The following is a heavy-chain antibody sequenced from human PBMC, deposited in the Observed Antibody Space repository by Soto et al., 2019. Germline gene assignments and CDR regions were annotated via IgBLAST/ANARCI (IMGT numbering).Heavy chain of an antibody. CDR3: AKDLLVAAAGTGWFDP. CDR2: ISGSGVGT. J-gene: IGHJ5*02. V-gene: IGHV3-23*01. CDR1: GFTFSSYA. D-gene: IGHD6-13*01. Sequence: GGSLRLSCAASGFTFSSYAMNWVRQAPGKGLEWVSAISGSGVGTSYADSVKSRFTISRDNSKNTLYLQMNSLRVEDTAVYYCAKDLLVAAAGTGWFDPWGQGTLVTVSS.